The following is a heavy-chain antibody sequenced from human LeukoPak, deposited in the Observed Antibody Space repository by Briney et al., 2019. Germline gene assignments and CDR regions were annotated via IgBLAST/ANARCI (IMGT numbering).Heavy chain of an antibody. CDR3: ARDLHGALDFDI. D-gene: IGHD3-16*01. CDR2: ISSSGHAI. J-gene: IGHJ3*02. Sequence: PGGSLRLSCAASGFSFSSYSINWVRQAPGKGLEWLSYISSSGHAIYYADSVKGRFTISRDNVKNSVFLQMNSLRAEDTAVFYCARDLHGALDFDIWGQGTMVTVSS. CDR1: GFSFSSYS. V-gene: IGHV3-48*01.